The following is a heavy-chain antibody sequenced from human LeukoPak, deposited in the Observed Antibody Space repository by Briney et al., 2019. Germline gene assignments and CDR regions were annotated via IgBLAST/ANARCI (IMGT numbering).Heavy chain of an antibody. D-gene: IGHD3-10*02. J-gene: IGHJ6*04. CDR3: AELGITMIGGV. CDR2: ISSSGSTI. Sequence: GGSLRLSCAASGFTFSSYWMNWVRQAPGKGLEWVSYISSSGSTIYYADSVKGRFTISRDNAKNSLYLQMNCLRAEDTAVYYCAELGITMIGGVWGKGTTVTISS. CDR1: GFTFSSYW. V-gene: IGHV3-48*04.